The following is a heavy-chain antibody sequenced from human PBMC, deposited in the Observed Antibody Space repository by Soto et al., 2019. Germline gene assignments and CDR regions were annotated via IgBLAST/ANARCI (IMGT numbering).Heavy chain of an antibody. V-gene: IGHV2-5*02. CDR1: GFSLTSNDVG. CDR2: IYWDDDK. CDR3: AHSRYSRSSFDY. D-gene: IGHD6-6*01. Sequence: SGPTLVNPTQTLTLTCTFSGFSLTSNDVGVGWIRQPPGKALEWLALIYWDDDKRYSPSLKSRLTITKDNTKNQVVLRMTNMDPVDTATYYCAHSRYSRSSFDYWGQGTLVTVSS. J-gene: IGHJ4*02.